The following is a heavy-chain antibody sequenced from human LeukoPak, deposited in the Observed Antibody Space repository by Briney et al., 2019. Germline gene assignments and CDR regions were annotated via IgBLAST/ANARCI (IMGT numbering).Heavy chain of an antibody. CDR3: ARVAGVVPAAMANWFYP. D-gene: IGHD2-2*01. V-gene: IGHV1-69*05. CDR1: GGTFSSYA. Sequence: SVKVSCKASGGTFSSYAISWVRQAPGQGLEWMGGIIPIFGTANYAQKFQGRVTITTDESTSTAYMELSSLRSEDTAVYYCARVAGVVPAAMANWFYPWGQGTLVTVSS. CDR2: IIPIFGTA. J-gene: IGHJ5*02.